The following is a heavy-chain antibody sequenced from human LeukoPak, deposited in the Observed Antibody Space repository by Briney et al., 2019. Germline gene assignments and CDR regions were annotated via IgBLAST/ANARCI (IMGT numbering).Heavy chain of an antibody. V-gene: IGHV3-30-3*01. Sequence: GGSLRLSCAASGFTFSNYAMLWVRQAPGKGLEWVAVISYDGNDKYYTDSVKGRFTISRDKSKNTLYLQMNSLRAEDTAVYYCARDRDTAMGLWGQGTLVTVSS. D-gene: IGHD5-18*01. CDR3: ARDRDTAMGL. J-gene: IGHJ4*02. CDR2: ISYDGNDK. CDR1: GFTFSNYA.